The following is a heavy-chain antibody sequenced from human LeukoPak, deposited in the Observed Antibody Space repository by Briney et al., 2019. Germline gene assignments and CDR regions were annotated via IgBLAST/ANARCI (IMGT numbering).Heavy chain of an antibody. CDR1: GFTFSSYW. CDR2: IYSDGSST. J-gene: IGHJ6*04. D-gene: IGHD6-19*01. Sequence: GGSLRLSCAASGFTFSSYWMHWVRQAPGKGLVWVSRIYSDGSSTSYADSVKGRFTISRDNAKNTLYLQMNSLRAEDTAVYYCARVSSGWYQGYYYYGMDVWGKGTTVTVSS. V-gene: IGHV3-74*01. CDR3: ARVSSGWYQGYYYYGMDV.